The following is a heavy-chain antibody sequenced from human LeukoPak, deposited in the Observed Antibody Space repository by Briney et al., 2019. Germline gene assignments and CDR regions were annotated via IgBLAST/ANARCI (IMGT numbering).Heavy chain of an antibody. Sequence: ASVKVSCKASGYTFTGYYIHWVRQAPGQGLEWMGWINPKSGDTDSAQKFQGRVTMTRDTSISTAYMELSRLSSDDTAVYYCASLYYDSSGCFDYWGQGTLVTVSS. CDR2: INPKSGDT. V-gene: IGHV1-2*02. J-gene: IGHJ4*02. D-gene: IGHD3-22*01. CDR1: GYTFTGYY. CDR3: ASLYYDSSGCFDY.